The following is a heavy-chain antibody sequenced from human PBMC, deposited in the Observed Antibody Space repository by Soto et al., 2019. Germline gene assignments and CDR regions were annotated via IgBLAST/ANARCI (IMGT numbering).Heavy chain of an antibody. V-gene: IGHV3-15*07. CDR3: TTGSVEGV. D-gene: IGHD2-15*01. CDR2: IKRKIDGEAT. J-gene: IGHJ6*02. CDR1: GFSFSNAW. Sequence: EVQLVESGGGLVKPGGSLRLSCAASGFSFSNAWMNWVRQAPGKGLEWVGRIKRKIDGEATDYAGPVKGRFPVFRYDSKSALDLQMNSLKGDDTAVYYCTTGSVEGVWGQGTTVTVS.